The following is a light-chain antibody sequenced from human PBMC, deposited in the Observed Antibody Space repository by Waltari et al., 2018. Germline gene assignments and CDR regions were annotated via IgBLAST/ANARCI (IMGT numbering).Light chain of an antibody. CDR3: QQYSEWPYT. CDR1: QSISSN. J-gene: IGKJ2*01. V-gene: IGKV3-15*01. CDR2: GAS. Sequence: EIVMTQSPATLSVSPGDRATLSCRASQSISSNLAWYQHNPGQPPRLLVYGASTRATGFPASFSGSGSGTEFTLTISSLQSEDFAVYYCQQYSEWPYTFGQGTKLEIK.